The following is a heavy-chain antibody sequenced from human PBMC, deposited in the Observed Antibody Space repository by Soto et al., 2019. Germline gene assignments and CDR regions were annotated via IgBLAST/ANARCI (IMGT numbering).Heavy chain of an antibody. CDR1: GFTFHTYG. CDR3: ARIDCTGDNCNPYYHYGMDV. V-gene: IGHV3-33*01. CDR2: IWYDGSIK. Sequence: GRSLRLSCAASGFTFHTYGMHWVRQIPGKGLQWVAIIWYDGSIKYYADSVRGRFTISRDNSKNTLYLQMNSLRDEDTAVYYCARIDCTGDNCNPYYHYGMDVWGQGTTVTVSS. J-gene: IGHJ6*02. D-gene: IGHD2-8*02.